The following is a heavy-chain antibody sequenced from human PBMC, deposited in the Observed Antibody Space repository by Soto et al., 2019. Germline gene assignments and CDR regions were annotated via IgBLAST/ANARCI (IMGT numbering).Heavy chain of an antibody. D-gene: IGHD5-18*01. Sequence: EVQLVESGGGLIQPGGSLRLSCAASGFPVSSNYMNWVRQAPGKGLEWVSIIYSGGITYYADSVKGRFTISRDNSKNTVSLQMNNLRAEDTAVYFCVREGYSYGSKYLQYWGQGTLVTVSS. V-gene: IGHV3-53*01. CDR2: IYSGGIT. CDR1: GFPVSSNY. CDR3: VREGYSYGSKYLQY. J-gene: IGHJ1*01.